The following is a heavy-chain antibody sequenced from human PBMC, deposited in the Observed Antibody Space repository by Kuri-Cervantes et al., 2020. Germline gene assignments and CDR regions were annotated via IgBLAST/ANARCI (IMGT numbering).Heavy chain of an antibody. CDR2: ISYDGSNK. J-gene: IGHJ4*02. Sequence: GGSLRLSCAASGFTFSSYGMHWVRQAPGKGLEWVAVISYDGSNKYYADSVKGRFTISRDNSKNTLYLQMNSLRAEDTAVYYCASLGGAAAGPIDYWGQGTLVTVSS. CDR1: GFTFSSYG. CDR3: ASLGGAAAGPIDY. V-gene: IGHV3-30*03. D-gene: IGHD6-13*01.